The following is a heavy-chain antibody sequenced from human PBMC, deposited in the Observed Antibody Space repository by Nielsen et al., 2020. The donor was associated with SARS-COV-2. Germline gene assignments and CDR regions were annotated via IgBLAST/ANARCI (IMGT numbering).Heavy chain of an antibody. V-gene: IGHV1-46*01. CDR1: GYTFTSYY. Sequence: ASVKVSCKASGYTFTSYYMHWVRQAPGQGLEWMGIINPSGGSASYAQKFQGRVTMTRDTSTSTVYLELSSLRSEDTAVYYCARAEGIAASTWKGLDVWGQGTTVIVSS. CDR2: INPSGGSA. CDR3: ARAEGIAASTWKGLDV. D-gene: IGHD6-13*01. J-gene: IGHJ6*02.